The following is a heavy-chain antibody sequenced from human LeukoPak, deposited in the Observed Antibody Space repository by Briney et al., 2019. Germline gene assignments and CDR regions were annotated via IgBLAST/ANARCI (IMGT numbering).Heavy chain of an antibody. V-gene: IGHV1-69*13. Sequence: GASVTVSCKASGGTFSSYAISWVRQAPGQGLEWMGGIIPIFGTANYAQKFQGRVTITADESTSTAYMELSSLRSEDTAVYYCARRAPGKLAADYWGQGTLVTVSS. CDR2: IIPIFGTA. J-gene: IGHJ4*02. CDR1: GGTFSSYA. CDR3: ARRAPGKLAADY. D-gene: IGHD1-1*01.